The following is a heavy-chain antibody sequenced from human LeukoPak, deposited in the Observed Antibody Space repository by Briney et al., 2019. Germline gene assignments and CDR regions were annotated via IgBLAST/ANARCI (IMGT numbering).Heavy chain of an antibody. Sequence: SSETLSLTCTVSGGSFSSSSYYWGWIRQPPGKGLEWIGSIYHSGSTYYNPSLKSRVTISVDTSKNQFSLKLSSVTAADTAVYYCARDLRGSDAFDIWGQGTMVTVSS. J-gene: IGHJ3*02. V-gene: IGHV4-39*07. CDR3: ARDLRGSDAFDI. CDR1: GGSFSSSSYY. CDR2: IYHSGST.